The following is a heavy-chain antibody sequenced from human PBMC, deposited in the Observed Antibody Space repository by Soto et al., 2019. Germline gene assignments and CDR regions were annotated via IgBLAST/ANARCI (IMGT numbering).Heavy chain of an antibody. Sequence: SETLSLTCTVSGGSISRYYWSWIRQPPGKGLEWIGCIYYSGTTNYNPSLKSRVTISVDTSKNQFSLKLSSVTAADTAVYYCASLKTMITFGGVIATDFDYWGQGTLVTVSS. CDR1: GGSISRYY. D-gene: IGHD3-16*02. CDR2: IYYSGTT. CDR3: ASLKTMITFGGVIATDFDY. J-gene: IGHJ4*02. V-gene: IGHV4-59*08.